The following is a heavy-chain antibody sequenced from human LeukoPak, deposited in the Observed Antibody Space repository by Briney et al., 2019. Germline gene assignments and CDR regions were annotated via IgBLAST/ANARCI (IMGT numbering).Heavy chain of an antibody. CDR2: IYYSGST. CDR1: GGSMSSHY. Sequence: SETLSLTCTVPGGSMSSHYWSWIRQPPGKGLEWIGYIYYSGSTNYNPSLKSRIAISVDTSKNQFSLILNSVTAADTALYYCARVRGLGLFDYWGRGTQVTVSS. D-gene: IGHD3-10*01. J-gene: IGHJ4*02. CDR3: ARVRGLGLFDY. V-gene: IGHV4-59*11.